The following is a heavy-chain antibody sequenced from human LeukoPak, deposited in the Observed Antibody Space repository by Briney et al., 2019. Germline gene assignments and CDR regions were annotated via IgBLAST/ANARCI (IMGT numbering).Heavy chain of an antibody. CDR2: IKSKTDGGTT. CDR3: AKDTTAGYDILTGYYAESLDY. V-gene: IGHV3-15*01. Sequence: PGGSLRLSCAASGFTFSNAWMSWVRQAPGKGLEWVGRIKSKTDGGTTDYAAPVKGRFTISRDDSKNTLYLQMNSLRAEDTAVYYCAKDTTAGYDILTGYYAESLDYWGQGTLVTVSS. D-gene: IGHD3-9*01. J-gene: IGHJ4*02. CDR1: GFTFSNAW.